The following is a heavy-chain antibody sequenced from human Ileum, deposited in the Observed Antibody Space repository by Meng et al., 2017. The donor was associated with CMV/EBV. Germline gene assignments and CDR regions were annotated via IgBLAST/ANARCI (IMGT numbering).Heavy chain of an antibody. CDR2: INPNSGGT. Sequence: ASVKVSCKASGYTFTGYYMHWVRQAPGQGLEWMGWINPNSGGTNYAQKFQGRVTMTRDTSISTAYMELSRLRSDDTAVYYCARDHSGPIYCSSTSCYTELSWFDPWGQGTLVTVSS. J-gene: IGHJ5*02. CDR1: GYTFTGYY. D-gene: IGHD2-2*02. V-gene: IGHV1-2*02. CDR3: ARDHSGPIYCSSTSCYTELSWFDP.